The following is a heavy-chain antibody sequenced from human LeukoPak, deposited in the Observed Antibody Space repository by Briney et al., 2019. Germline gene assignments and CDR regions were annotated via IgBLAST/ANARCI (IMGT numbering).Heavy chain of an antibody. CDR3: ARDRAAVPYYSFDY. Sequence: GGSLRLSCAASGFTFSSYAMHWVRQAPGKGLEWVAVISYDGSNKYYADSVKGRFTISRDNSKNTLYLQMNSLRAEDTAVYYCARDRAAVPYYSFDYWGQGTLVTVPS. D-gene: IGHD3-9*01. CDR2: ISYDGSNK. V-gene: IGHV3-30-3*01. J-gene: IGHJ4*02. CDR1: GFTFSSYA.